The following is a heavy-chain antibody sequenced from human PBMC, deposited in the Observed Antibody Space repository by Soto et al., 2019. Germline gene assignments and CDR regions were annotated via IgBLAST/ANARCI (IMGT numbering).Heavy chain of an antibody. D-gene: IGHD6-19*01. Sequence: PGGSLRLSCAASGFTFSDYYMSWVRHAPGKGLECVSYISSGSSTIHYADSVKGRFTISRDNAKNSLYLQMNSLRAEDTAVYYCATGPDSSGYYGMDVWGQGTTVTVSS. CDR2: ISSGSSTI. CDR1: GFTFSDYY. V-gene: IGHV3-11*01. CDR3: ATGPDSSGYYGMDV. J-gene: IGHJ6*02.